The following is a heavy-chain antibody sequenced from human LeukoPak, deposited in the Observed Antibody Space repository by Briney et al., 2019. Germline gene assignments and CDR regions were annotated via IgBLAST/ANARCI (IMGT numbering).Heavy chain of an antibody. CDR1: GGSISSGSYF. V-gene: IGHV4-61*02. CDR3: ARDRGDLDY. CDR2: VYSSGIT. J-gene: IGHJ4*02. Sequence: SETLSLTCTVSGGSISSGSYFWSWIRQPAGKGLEWIGRVYSSGITNYSPSLKSRVTISVDTSKNQFSLNLSSVTAADTAVYYCARDRGDLDYWGQGTLVTVSS.